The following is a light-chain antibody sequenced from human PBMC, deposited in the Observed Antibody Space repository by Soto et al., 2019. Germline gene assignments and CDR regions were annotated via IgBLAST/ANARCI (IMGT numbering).Light chain of an antibody. CDR1: QSVSSN. CDR3: QQYGKLPIT. CDR2: GAS. Sequence: EIVMTQSPATLSVSPGERATLSCRASQSVSSNLAWYQQKPGQAPRLLIYGASTRATGIPARFSGSGSGTDFTLTISSLEPEDFAVYYCQQYGKLPITFGQGTRLENK. J-gene: IGKJ5*01. V-gene: IGKV3-15*01.